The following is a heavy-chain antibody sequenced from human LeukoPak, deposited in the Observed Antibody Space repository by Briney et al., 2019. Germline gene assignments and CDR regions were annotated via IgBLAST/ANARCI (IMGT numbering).Heavy chain of an antibody. CDR3: ASGTKITGTSPFDY. CDR2: IIPIFGTA. V-gene: IGHV1-69*06. J-gene: IGHJ4*02. CDR1: GGTFSSYA. D-gene: IGHD1-20*01. Sequence: SVKVSCKASGGTFSSYAISWVRQAPGQGLEWMGGIIPIFGTANYAQKFQGRVTITADKSTSTAYMELSSLRSEDTAVYYCASGTKITGTSPFDYWGQGTLVTVSS.